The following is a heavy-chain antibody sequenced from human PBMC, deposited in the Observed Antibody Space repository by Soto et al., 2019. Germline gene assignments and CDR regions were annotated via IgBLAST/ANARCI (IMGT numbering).Heavy chain of an antibody. CDR2: ISYDGSNK. Sequence: SGGSLRLSCAASGFTFSSYGMHWVRQAPGKGLEWVAVISYDGSNKYYADSVKGRFTISRDNSKNTLYLQMNSLRAEDTAVYYCASRYCSGGSCYVYYWGQGTLVTVSS. V-gene: IGHV3-30*03. J-gene: IGHJ4*02. CDR3: ASRYCSGGSCYVYY. D-gene: IGHD2-15*01. CDR1: GFTFSSYG.